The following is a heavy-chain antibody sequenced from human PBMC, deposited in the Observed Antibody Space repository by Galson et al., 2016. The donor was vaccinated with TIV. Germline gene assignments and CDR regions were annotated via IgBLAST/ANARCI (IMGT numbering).Heavy chain of an antibody. CDR3: ARIHRSYGMDV. V-gene: IGHV3-33*01. Sequence: SLRLSCAASGFTFSSYGMHWVRQAPGKGLEWVAIISYDGSDKDYTDSVKGRFTISRDKSKNTLYRQMDSVRVEDTATYYCARIHRSYGMDVWGQGTTVTVSS. J-gene: IGHJ6*02. CDR1: GFTFSSYG. CDR2: ISYDGSDK. D-gene: IGHD5-18*01.